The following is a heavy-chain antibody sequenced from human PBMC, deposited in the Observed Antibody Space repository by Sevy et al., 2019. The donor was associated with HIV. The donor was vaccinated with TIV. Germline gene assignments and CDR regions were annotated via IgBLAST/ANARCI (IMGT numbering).Heavy chain of an antibody. Sequence: GGSLRLSCAAPGFTVSSNYMSWVRQAPGKGLEWVSVIYSGGSTYYADSVKGRFTISRDNSKNTLYLQMNSLRAEDTAVYYCARDLESYCSGGSCYYYYYGMDVWDQGTTVTVSS. V-gene: IGHV3-53*01. J-gene: IGHJ6*02. D-gene: IGHD2-15*01. CDR1: GFTVSSNY. CDR2: IYSGGST. CDR3: ARDLESYCSGGSCYYYYYGMDV.